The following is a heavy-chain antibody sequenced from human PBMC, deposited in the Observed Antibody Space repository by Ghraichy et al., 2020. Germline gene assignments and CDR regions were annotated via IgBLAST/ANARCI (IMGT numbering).Heavy chain of an antibody. CDR2: IIPILGIA. J-gene: IGHJ6*02. CDR3: ARAEGNYDFWSGYPRTPYGMDV. V-gene: IGHV1-69*04. CDR1: GGTFSSYA. D-gene: IGHD3-3*01. Sequence: SVKVSCKASGGTFSSYAISWVRQAPGQGLEWMGRIIPILGIANYAQKFQGRVTITADKSTSTAYMELSSLRSEDTAVYYCARAEGNYDFWSGYPRTPYGMDVWGQGTTVTVSS.